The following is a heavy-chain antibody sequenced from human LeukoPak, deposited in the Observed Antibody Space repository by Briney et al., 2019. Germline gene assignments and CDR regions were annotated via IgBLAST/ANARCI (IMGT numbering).Heavy chain of an antibody. CDR3: ARGCSGGSCQFYYGMDV. V-gene: IGHV1-2*02. Sequence: ASVKVSFKASGSTFTGYYMHWVRQAPGQGLEWMGWINPNSGGTNYAQKFQGRVTMTRDTYISTAYMELSRLRSDDTAVYYCARGCSGGSCQFYYGMDVWGQGTTVTVSS. CDR1: GSTFTGYY. CDR2: INPNSGGT. D-gene: IGHD2-15*01. J-gene: IGHJ6*02.